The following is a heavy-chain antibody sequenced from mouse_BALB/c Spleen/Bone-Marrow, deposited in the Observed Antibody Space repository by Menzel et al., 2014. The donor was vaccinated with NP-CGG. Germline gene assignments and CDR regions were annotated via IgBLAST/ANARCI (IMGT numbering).Heavy chain of an antibody. CDR2: ISTYYGDA. J-gene: IGHJ3*01. V-gene: IGHV1S137*01. CDR3: AGGGSTMITAFAY. CDR1: GYTFTDYA. D-gene: IGHD2-4*01. Sequence: QVQLQQSGAELVRPGVSVKISCKGSGYTFTDYAMHWVKQSHAKSLEWIGVISTYYGDASYNQKFKGKATMTVDKSSSKAYMELARLASEDSAIYYCAGGGSTMITAFAYWGQGTLVTVSA.